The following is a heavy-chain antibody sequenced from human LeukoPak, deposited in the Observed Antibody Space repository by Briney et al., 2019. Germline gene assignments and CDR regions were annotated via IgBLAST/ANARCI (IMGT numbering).Heavy chain of an antibody. CDR1: GFTFSSYG. CDR2: ILDSGST. CDR3: VIHSGPRGY. V-gene: IGHV3-23*01. Sequence: GGSLRLSCAASGFTFSSYGMSWVHQALGKGLEWVSAILDSGSTYYADSVKGRFTISRDNSKNTLYLQMNSLRAEDTAVYYCVIHSGPRGYWGQGTLVTVSS. J-gene: IGHJ4*02.